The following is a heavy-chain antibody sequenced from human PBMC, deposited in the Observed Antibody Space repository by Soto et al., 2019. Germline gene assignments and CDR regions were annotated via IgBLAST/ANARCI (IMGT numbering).Heavy chain of an antibody. Sequence: GESLKISCKGSGYSFTSYWISWVRQMPGKGLEWMGRIDPSDSYTNYSPSFQGHVTISADKSISTAYLQWSSLKASDTAMYYCARSAIRYYDSSGYIPGVFDYWGQGTLVTVSS. CDR2: IDPSDSYT. CDR1: GYSFTSYW. D-gene: IGHD3-22*01. J-gene: IGHJ4*02. CDR3: ARSAIRYYDSSGYIPGVFDY. V-gene: IGHV5-10-1*01.